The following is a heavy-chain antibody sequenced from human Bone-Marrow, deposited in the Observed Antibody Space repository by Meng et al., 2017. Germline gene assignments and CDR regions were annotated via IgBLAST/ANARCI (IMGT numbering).Heavy chain of an antibody. Sequence: VKRVEAGGGGVQPGRSLRLSCAASGFTCSSYGMHWGRQAPGKGLEWVAVIWYDGSSKYYADSVKGRFTISRDNSKNTLYLQMNSLRAEDTAVYYCARHSGTRQRGWFDPWGQGTLVTVSS. CDR3: ARHSGTRQRGWFDP. CDR2: IWYDGSSK. CDR1: GFTCSSYG. D-gene: IGHD1-26*01. J-gene: IGHJ5*02. V-gene: IGHV3-33*01.